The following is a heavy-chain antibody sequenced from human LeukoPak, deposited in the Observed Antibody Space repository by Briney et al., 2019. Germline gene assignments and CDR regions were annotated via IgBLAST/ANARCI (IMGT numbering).Heavy chain of an antibody. CDR1: GFTVSSNS. D-gene: IGHD3-22*01. V-gene: IGHV4-30-2*01. J-gene: IGHJ4*02. CDR2: IYHSGST. CDR3: ARGGADSSGWYYFDY. Sequence: LRLSCAASGFTVSSNSMSWIRQPPGKGLEWIGHIYHSGSTYYNPSLKSRVTISVDRSKNQFSLKLSSVTAADTAVYYCARGGADSSGWYYFDYWGQGTLVTVSS.